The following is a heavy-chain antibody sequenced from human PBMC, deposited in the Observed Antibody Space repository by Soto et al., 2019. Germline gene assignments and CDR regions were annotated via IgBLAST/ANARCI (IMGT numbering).Heavy chain of an antibody. J-gene: IGHJ4*02. D-gene: IGHD3-22*01. Sequence: GASVEVPCKTPRETFPRYKIHLVGPAPGQRPEWMGWINVGNGNTRYSQKFQGRLPLTRDTPGNTAYPELNSLISEDTAVYYCATPQDYDGCLDSWGQETLVTVSS. CDR3: ATPQDYDGCLDS. CDR1: RETFPRYK. CDR2: INVGNGNT. V-gene: IGHV1-3*01.